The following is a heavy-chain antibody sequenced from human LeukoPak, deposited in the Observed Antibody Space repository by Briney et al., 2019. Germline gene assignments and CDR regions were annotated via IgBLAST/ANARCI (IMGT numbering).Heavy chain of an antibody. CDR3: ARVRIVGSTYDAFDI. Sequence: GRSLRLSCAASGFTFSTYAMHWVRQAPGKGLEWVAVISHDGTTKYHADSVKGRFTISRDNSKNTLYLQMNTLRAEDTAVYYCARVRIVGSTYDAFDIWGQGTMVTVSS. D-gene: IGHD1-26*01. CDR2: ISHDGTTK. V-gene: IGHV3-30-3*01. CDR1: GFTFSTYA. J-gene: IGHJ3*02.